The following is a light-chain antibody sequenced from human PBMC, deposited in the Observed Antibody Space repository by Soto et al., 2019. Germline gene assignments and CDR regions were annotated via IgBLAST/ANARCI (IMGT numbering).Light chain of an antibody. CDR3: QSYDSSLSGAVV. J-gene: IGLJ2*01. V-gene: IGLV1-40*01. Sequence: QSVLTQPPSVSGAPGQRVTISCTGSSSNIGAGYDVHWYQQLPGTAPKLLIFVNSNRPSGVPDRFSGSKSGTSASLAITGLRTEDEAYYYCQSYDSSLSGAVVFGGGTK. CDR1: SSNIGAGYD. CDR2: VNS.